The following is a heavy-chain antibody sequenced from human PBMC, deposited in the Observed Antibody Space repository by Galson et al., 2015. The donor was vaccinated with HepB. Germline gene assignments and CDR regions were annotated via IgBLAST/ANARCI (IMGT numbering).Heavy chain of an antibody. Sequence: SVKVSCKASGYTFTGYFMHWVRQAPGQGLEYMGWINPNNGGTNYAQKFRGWVTMTRDTSINIAYMELNRLRSDDTAVYYCARSSLAARGEFDYWGQGTLVTVSS. CDR2: INPNNGGT. CDR3: ARSSLAARGEFDY. D-gene: IGHD6-6*01. J-gene: IGHJ4*02. CDR1: GYTFTGYF. V-gene: IGHV1-2*04.